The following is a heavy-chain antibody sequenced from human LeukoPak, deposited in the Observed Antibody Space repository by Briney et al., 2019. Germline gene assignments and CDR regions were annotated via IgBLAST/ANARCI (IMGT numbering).Heavy chain of an antibody. Sequence: GGSLRLSCAASGFTFSSYGMHWVRQAPGKGLEWVAVISYDGSNKYYADSVKGRFTISRDNSKNTLYLQMNSLRAEDTAVYYCAKDILTGYYTDYYYYGMDVWGQGTTVTVSS. CDR3: AKDILTGYYTDYYYYGMDV. CDR2: ISYDGSNK. CDR1: GFTFSSYG. D-gene: IGHD3-9*01. J-gene: IGHJ6*02. V-gene: IGHV3-30*18.